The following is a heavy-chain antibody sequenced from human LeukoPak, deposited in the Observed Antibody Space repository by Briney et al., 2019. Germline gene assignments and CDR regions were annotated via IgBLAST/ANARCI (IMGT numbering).Heavy chain of an antibody. Sequence: PSETLSLTCTVSGGSISSGDYYWSWIRQPPGKGREWIGYIYYSGSTYYNPSLKSRVTISVDTSKNQFSLKLSSVTAADTAVYYCARPVVHGWFDPWGQGTLVAVSS. CDR1: GGSISSGDYY. V-gene: IGHV4-30-4*08. CDR2: IYYSGST. D-gene: IGHD2-2*01. J-gene: IGHJ5*02. CDR3: ARPVVHGWFDP.